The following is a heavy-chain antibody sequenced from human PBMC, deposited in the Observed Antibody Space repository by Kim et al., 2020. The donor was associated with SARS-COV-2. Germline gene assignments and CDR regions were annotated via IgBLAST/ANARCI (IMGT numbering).Heavy chain of an antibody. Sequence: PSLKSRVTISVDTSKNQFSLKLSSVTAADTAVYYCAQLNIVGATTGWFDPWGQGTLVTVSS. D-gene: IGHD1-26*01. J-gene: IGHJ5*02. CDR3: AQLNIVGATTGWFDP. V-gene: IGHV4-59*01.